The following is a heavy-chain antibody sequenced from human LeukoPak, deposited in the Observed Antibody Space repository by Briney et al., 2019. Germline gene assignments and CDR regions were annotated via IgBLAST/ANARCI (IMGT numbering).Heavy chain of an antibody. CDR1: GYRFTSYW. V-gene: IGHV5-51*01. Sequence: GESLKISCWGSGYRFTSYWIGWVRQMPGKGLEWMGIIYPGDSETRYSPSFHGQVTISADKSISTAYLQWSRLRASDTAMYYCARQTTWNDLSDYWGQGTLVTVSS. J-gene: IGHJ4*02. D-gene: IGHD1-1*01. CDR2: IYPGDSET. CDR3: ARQTTWNDLSDY.